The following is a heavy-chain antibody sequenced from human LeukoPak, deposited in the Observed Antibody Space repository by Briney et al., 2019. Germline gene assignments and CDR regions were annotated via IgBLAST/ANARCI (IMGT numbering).Heavy chain of an antibody. CDR1: GYTFTSYG. CDR2: ISTYNGHT. V-gene: IGHV1-18*01. J-gene: IGHJ6*03. Sequence: ASVKVSCKASGYTFTSYGITWVRQGPGQGLEWMGWISTYNGHTDYAQKAQGRVTMTTDTSTSTAYMEVRSQRSDDTAVYYCARGSYIDVWGKGTTVTVSS. CDR3: ARGSYIDV.